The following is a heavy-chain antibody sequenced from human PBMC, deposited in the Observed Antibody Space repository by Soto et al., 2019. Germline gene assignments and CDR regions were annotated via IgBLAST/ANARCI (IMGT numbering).Heavy chain of an antibody. Sequence: ASVKVSCKASGYTFTSYAMHWVRQAPGQRLEWMGWINAGNGNTKYSQKFQGRVTITRDTSASTAYMELSSLRSEDTAVYYCARDHGHPTGADDAFDIWGQGTMVTVSS. CDR2: INAGNGNT. CDR1: GYTFTSYA. D-gene: IGHD7-27*01. V-gene: IGHV1-3*01. CDR3: ARDHGHPTGADDAFDI. J-gene: IGHJ3*02.